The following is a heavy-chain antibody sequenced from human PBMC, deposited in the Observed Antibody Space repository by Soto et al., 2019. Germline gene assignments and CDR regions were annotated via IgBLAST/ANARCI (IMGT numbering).Heavy chain of an antibody. CDR2: IGAYNGNT. Sequence: ASVKVSCKASCYTFTSYGISLLRQSPGQGLECMVWIGAYNGNTNYAQKLQGRVTMTTDTSTSTAYMELRSLRSDDTAVYYCARDGLFCSGGSCSGFWGQGTLVTVSS. CDR3: ARDGLFCSGGSCSGF. D-gene: IGHD2-15*01. V-gene: IGHV1-18*01. CDR1: CYTFTSYG. J-gene: IGHJ4*02.